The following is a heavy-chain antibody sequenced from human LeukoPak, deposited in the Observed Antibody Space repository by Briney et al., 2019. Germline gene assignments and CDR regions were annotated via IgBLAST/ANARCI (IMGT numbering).Heavy chain of an antibody. J-gene: IGHJ5*02. D-gene: IGHD1-26*01. CDR3: ARGEMLGASINRLDP. CDR1: GVSISTFY. CDR2: LYYSGNT. V-gene: IGHV4-59*01. Sequence: SETLSLTCTVSGVSISTFYWSWIRQPPGKGLEWIGYLYYSGNTNYNPSLKSRVAISVDTSKNQFSLKLRSVTAADTAIYYCARGEMLGASINRLDPWGQGTLVTVSS.